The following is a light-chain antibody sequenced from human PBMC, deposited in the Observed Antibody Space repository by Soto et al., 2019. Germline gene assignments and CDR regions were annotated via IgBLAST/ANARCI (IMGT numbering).Light chain of an antibody. CDR1: QSVSNNY. V-gene: IGKV3-20*01. CDR2: GAS. Sequence: EIVMTQSPATLSLSPGERATLSCRASQSVSNNYLAWYQQKPGQAPRLLIYGASNRATGIPDRFNGSGSGTDFTLTISRLEPEDFAVYYCQQYGSSGTFGQGTKVDIK. CDR3: QQYGSSGT. J-gene: IGKJ1*01.